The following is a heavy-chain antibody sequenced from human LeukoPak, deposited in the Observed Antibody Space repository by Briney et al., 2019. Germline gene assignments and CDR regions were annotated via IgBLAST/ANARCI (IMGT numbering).Heavy chain of an antibody. CDR3: ARGLRAPR. Sequence: SETLSLTCAVYGGSFSGYYWSWIRQPPGKGLEWIGEINHSGSTNYNPSLKSRVTISVDTSKNQFSLKLSSVTAADTAVYYCARGLRAPRWGQGTLVTVSS. D-gene: IGHD5-12*01. CDR1: GGSFSGYY. CDR2: INHSGST. J-gene: IGHJ4*02. V-gene: IGHV4-34*01.